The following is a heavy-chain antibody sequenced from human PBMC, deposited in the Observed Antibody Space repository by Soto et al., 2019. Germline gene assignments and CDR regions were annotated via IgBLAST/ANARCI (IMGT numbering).Heavy chain of an antibody. CDR1: GYTFTSYY. D-gene: IGHD2-15*01. CDR2: INPSGGST. CDR3: AGGYCSGGSCPPYYFDY. V-gene: IGHV1-46*01. J-gene: IGHJ4*02. Sequence: QVQLVQSGAEVKKPGASVKVSCKASGYTFTSYYMHWVRQAPGQGLEWMGIINPSGGSTSYAQKFQGRVTMTRDTSTSTGYMELSSLRSEDTAVYYCAGGYCSGGSCPPYYFDYWGQGTLVTVSS.